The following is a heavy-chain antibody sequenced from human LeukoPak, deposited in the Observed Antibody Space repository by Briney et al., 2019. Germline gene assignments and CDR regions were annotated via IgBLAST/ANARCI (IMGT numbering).Heavy chain of an antibody. CDR2: ISRSGTTI. V-gene: IGHV3-48*03. J-gene: IGHJ6*02. CDR1: GFTLSSYE. CDR3: ARGGSFYYGMDV. D-gene: IGHD3-10*01. Sequence: GGSLRLSCAASGFTLSSYEMNWVRQAPGKGLEWVSYISRSGTTIYYADSVKGRFTMSRDNAKYSLYLQMNSLRAEDTAVYYCARGGSFYYGMDVWGQGTTVTVSS.